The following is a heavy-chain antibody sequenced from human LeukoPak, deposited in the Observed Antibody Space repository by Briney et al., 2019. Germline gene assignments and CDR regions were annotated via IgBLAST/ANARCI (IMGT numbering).Heavy chain of an antibody. CDR2: IYYSGST. J-gene: IGHJ6*02. V-gene: IGHV4-61*01. D-gene: IGHD3-22*01. CDR1: GVSVSSGSYY. CDR3: ARVPETYYYDSSGIMDV. Sequence: SETLSLTCTVSGVSVSSGSYYWSWIRQPPGKGLEWIGYIYYSGSTNYNPSLKSRVTISVDMSKNQFSLKLSSVTAADTAVYYCARVPETYYYDSSGIMDVWGQGTTVTVSS.